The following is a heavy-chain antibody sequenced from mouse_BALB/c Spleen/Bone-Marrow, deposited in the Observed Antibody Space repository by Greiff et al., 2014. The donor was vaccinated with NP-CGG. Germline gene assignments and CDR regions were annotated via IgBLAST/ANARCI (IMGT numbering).Heavy chain of an antibody. CDR3: AREDFRYDSFDY. CDR2: IWAGGST. D-gene: IGHD2-14*01. V-gene: IGHV2-9*02. J-gene: IGHJ2*01. CDR1: GFSLISYG. Sequence: QVQLKESGPGLVAPSRSLSISCTVSGFSLISYGVHWVRQPPGKGLEWLGVIWAGGSTNYNSALMSRLSISKDNSKSQVFLKMNSLQTDDTAIYYCAREDFRYDSFDYWGQGTTLTVSS.